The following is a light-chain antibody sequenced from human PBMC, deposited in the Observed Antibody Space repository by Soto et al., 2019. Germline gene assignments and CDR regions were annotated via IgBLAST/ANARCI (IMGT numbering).Light chain of an antibody. J-gene: IGKJ1*01. CDR1: QSFSTY. CDR2: GIS. CDR3: QKFNTSPWK. V-gene: IGKV1-27*01. Sequence: DFQMTHSPSSLSASVLYRVTITCRASQSFSTYLAWYQQKPGKVPKLLISGISTLQSGVPSRFSGSGSGTEFTLTISSLQPDDFATYYCQKFNTSPWKFGQGTKVDIK.